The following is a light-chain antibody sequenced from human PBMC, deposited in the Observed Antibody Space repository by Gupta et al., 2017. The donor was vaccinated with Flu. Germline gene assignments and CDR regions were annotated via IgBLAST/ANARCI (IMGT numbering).Light chain of an antibody. CDR3: SSYTSSSSYV. J-gene: IGLJ1*01. Sequence: LTQPASVSGSPGQSITISCTGTSSDVGGYNYVSWYQQHPGKAPKLMIYEVSNRPAGVSNRFSGSKSGNTASLTISGLQAEDEADYYCSSYTSSSSYVFGTGTKVTVL. V-gene: IGLV2-14*01. CDR1: SSDVGGYNY. CDR2: EVS.